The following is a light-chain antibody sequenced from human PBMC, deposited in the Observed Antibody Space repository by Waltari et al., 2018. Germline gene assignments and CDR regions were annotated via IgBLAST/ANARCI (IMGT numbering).Light chain of an antibody. CDR1: SSNIGAGYD. CDR3: QSYDSSLSGGV. Sequence: QSVLTKPPSVSGAPGQRVTISCTGSSSNIGAGYDVHWYQQLPGPAPKLLIYGNSNRPSGVPDRFSGSKSGTSASLAITGLQAEDEADYYCQSYDSSLSGGVFGGGTKLTVL. V-gene: IGLV1-40*01. J-gene: IGLJ2*01. CDR2: GNS.